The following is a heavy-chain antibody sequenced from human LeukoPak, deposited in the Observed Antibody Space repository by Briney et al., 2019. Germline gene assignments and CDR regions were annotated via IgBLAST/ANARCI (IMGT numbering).Heavy chain of an antibody. V-gene: IGHV4-34*01. CDR2: INHSGST. J-gene: IGHJ6*02. CDR3: ARGRYHYDILTGYPTPFYYYGMDV. CDR1: GGSFSGYY. Sequence: SETLSLTCAVYGGSFSGYYWSWIRQPPGKGLEWIGEINHSGSTNYNPPLKSRVTISVDTSKNQFSLKLSSATAADTAVYYCARGRYHYDILTGYPTPFYYYGMDVWGQGTTVTVSS. D-gene: IGHD3-9*01.